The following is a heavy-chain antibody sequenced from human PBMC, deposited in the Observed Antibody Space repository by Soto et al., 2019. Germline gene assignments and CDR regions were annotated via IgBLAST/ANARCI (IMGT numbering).Heavy chain of an antibody. CDR3: ARDPYLEDDKY. CDR2: ISAYSGKT. CDR1: GYTFTTYG. V-gene: IGHV1-18*01. D-gene: IGHD3-3*01. Sequence: QVQLVQSGGEVKKPGASVKVSCKTSGYTFTTYGISWVRQAPGQGLEWVGWISAYSGKTHYAQKFQDKVTMTTDTSTSTAYQALRSPKSDDAAVYYCARDPYLEDDKYGGQGTRVTVSS. J-gene: IGHJ4*02.